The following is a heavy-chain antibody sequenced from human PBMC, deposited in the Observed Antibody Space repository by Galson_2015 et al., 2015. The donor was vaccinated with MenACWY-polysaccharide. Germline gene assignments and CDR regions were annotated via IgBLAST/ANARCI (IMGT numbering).Heavy chain of an antibody. CDR2: ISGSGGST. Sequence: SLRLSCAASGFTFSSYAMSWVRQAPGKGLEWVSAISGSGGSTYYADSVKARFTISRDNSKNTLYLQMNSLRAEDTAVYYCAKTKGRFLEWLSIDYWGQGTLVTVSS. CDR1: GFTFSSYA. V-gene: IGHV3-23*01. CDR3: AKTKGRFLEWLSIDY. J-gene: IGHJ4*02. D-gene: IGHD3-3*01.